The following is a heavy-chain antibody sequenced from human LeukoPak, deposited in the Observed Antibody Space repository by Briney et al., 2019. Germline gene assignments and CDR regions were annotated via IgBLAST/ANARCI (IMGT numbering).Heavy chain of an antibody. Sequence: PGGSLRLSCAASGFTFSSYSMNWVRQAPGKGLEWVSYISSSSSTIYYADSVKGRFTISRDSSKNTLFLQMNSLRDEDSAVYYCAIAQSWDELFDSWGQGTLVTVSS. J-gene: IGHJ4*02. D-gene: IGHD1-26*01. CDR2: ISSSSSTI. V-gene: IGHV3-48*02. CDR3: AIAQSWDELFDS. CDR1: GFTFSSYS.